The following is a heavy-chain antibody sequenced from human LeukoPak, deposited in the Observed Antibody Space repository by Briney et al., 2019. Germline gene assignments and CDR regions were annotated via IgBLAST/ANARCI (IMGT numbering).Heavy chain of an antibody. Sequence: ASVKVSCKASGYTFTSYGISWVRQAPGQGLEWMGWISAYNGNTNYAQKLQGRVTMTTDTSTSTAYMELRSLRSDDTAVYYCARDLGCSSTSCYTGIDYYHYYMDVWGEGTTVTVSS. CDR3: ARDLGCSSTSCYTGIDYYHYYMDV. J-gene: IGHJ6*03. CDR1: GYTFTSYG. CDR2: ISAYNGNT. V-gene: IGHV1-18*01. D-gene: IGHD2-2*02.